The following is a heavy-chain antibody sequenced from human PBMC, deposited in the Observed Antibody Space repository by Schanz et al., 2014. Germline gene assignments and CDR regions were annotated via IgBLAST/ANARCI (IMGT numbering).Heavy chain of an antibody. Sequence: VQLVESGGIVVRPGGSLRLSCAASGFTFDDYTMHWVRQAPGKGLEWVTFIRFDGSDKYYADSVKGRFSVSRDNSRNTVYLQMNNVGVDDTATYYCVKTDAGWRFDYWGQGTLVIVSS. CDR3: VKTDAGWRFDY. CDR1: GFTFDDYT. V-gene: IGHV3-30*02. J-gene: IGHJ4*02. CDR2: IRFDGSDK. D-gene: IGHD6-19*01.